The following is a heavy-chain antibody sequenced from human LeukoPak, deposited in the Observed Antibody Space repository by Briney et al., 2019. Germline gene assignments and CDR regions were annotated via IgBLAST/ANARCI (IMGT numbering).Heavy chain of an antibody. D-gene: IGHD5-18*01. J-gene: IGHJ2*01. V-gene: IGHV3-23*01. CDR3: AKTPQGRRGYSYRPDWYFDL. CDR1: GFTLSSYA. CDR2: LSTSGAGT. Sequence: GGSLRLSCAASGFTLSSYAMSWVRQAPGKGLEWVSGLSTSGAGTYYADSVKGRFTISRDNPKKTLYLHMNSLRAEDTALYYCAKTPQGRRGYSYRPDWYFDLWGRGTLVTVSS.